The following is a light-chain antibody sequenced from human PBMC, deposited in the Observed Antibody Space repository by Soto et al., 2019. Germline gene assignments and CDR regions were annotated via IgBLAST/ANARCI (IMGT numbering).Light chain of an antibody. Sequence: EIVMTQSPATLSVSPGERAPLSCRASQSVSSNLAWYQQKPGHAPRLLIYGASTRATGIHARFSGSGSGTDFTLTISRLEPEDFAVYYCQQYGSSGTFGQGTKVDIK. CDR2: GAS. CDR1: QSVSSN. V-gene: IGKV3-15*01. CDR3: QQYGSSGT. J-gene: IGKJ1*01.